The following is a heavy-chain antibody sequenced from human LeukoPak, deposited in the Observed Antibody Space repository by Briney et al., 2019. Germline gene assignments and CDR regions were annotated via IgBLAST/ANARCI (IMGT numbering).Heavy chain of an antibody. CDR3: AGMNYPYNWNDGEPDFDY. V-gene: IGHV1-69*13. CDR1: GGTFSSYA. CDR2: IIPIFGTA. D-gene: IGHD1-1*01. J-gene: IGHJ4*02. Sequence: GASVKVSCKASGGTFSSYAISWVRQAPGQGLEWMGGIIPIFGTANYAQKFQGRVTITADESTSTAYMELSSLRSEDTAVYYCAGMNYPYNWNDGEPDFDYWGQGTLVTVSS.